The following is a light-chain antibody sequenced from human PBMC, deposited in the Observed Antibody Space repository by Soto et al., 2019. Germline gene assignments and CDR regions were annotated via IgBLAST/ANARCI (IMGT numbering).Light chain of an antibody. CDR1: SSNIGGNS. V-gene: IGLV1-51*01. J-gene: IGLJ1*01. CDR3: GSWDSSLSAYV. CDR2: DDN. Sequence: QSVMTQPPSVSAAPGKKVTISCSGSSSNIGGNSVSWYQQLPGTAPKLLIYDDNNRPSGIPDRFAGSKSGTSATLGITGFQTGDEADYYCGSWDSSLSAYVFGTGTKLTVL.